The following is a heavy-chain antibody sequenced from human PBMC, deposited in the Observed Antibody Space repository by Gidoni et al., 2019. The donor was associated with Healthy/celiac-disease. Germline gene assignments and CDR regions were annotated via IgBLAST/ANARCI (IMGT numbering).Heavy chain of an antibody. D-gene: IGHD3-3*01. CDR2: IYYSGST. V-gene: IGHV4-39*01. Sequence: QLQLQESGPGLVKPSATLSLTCTVSGGSISSSSYYWGWIRQPPGKGLEWIGSIYYSGSTYYNPALKSRVTISADTAVYYCARTTMDYDFWSGYYNFDYWGQGTLVTVSS. CDR3: Y. CDR1: GGSISSSSYY. J-gene: IGHJ4*02.